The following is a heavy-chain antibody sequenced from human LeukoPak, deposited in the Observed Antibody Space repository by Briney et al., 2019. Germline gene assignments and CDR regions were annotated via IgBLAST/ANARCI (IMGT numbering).Heavy chain of an antibody. Sequence: ASVTVSCTGSGYTFTGYYMRWVRQAPGQGLAWVGWINPNSGGTNDAQKFQGRVTMTRDTSISTAYMELSRLRSDDTAVYYCARLAGYDSSGDFDYWGQETLVTVSS. CDR1: GYTFTGYY. D-gene: IGHD3-22*01. J-gene: IGHJ4*02. CDR3: ARLAGYDSSGDFDY. V-gene: IGHV1-2*02. CDR2: INPNSGGT.